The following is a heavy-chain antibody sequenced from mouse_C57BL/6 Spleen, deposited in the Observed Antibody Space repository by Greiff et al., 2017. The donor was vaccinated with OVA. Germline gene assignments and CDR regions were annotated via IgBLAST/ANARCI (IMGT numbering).Heavy chain of an antibody. D-gene: IGHD1-1*01. V-gene: IGHV1-82*01. CDR2: IYPGDGDT. J-gene: IGHJ2*01. CDR3: ARITTVVESVYFDY. Sequence: VQLQQSGPELVKPGASVKISCKASGYAFSSSWMNWVKQRPGKGLEWIGRIYPGDGDTNYNGKFKGKATLTADKSSSTAYMQLSSLTSEDSAVYFCARITTVVESVYFDYWGQVTTLTVSS. CDR1: GYAFSSSW.